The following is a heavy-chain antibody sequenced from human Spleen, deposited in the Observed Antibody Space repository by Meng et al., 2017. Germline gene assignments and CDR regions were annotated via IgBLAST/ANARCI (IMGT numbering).Heavy chain of an antibody. D-gene: IGHD6-19*01. Sequence: DVQLVESGGCLVKPGGSLRLSCAASGFTFSKYTMTWVRQAPGKGLEWVSSISSSSNYIYYADSVKGRFTISRDNAKDSVYLEMNSLRVEDTAVYYCATRTLTVTGPNWGQGTLVTVSS. V-gene: IGHV3-21*01. CDR2: ISSSSNYI. CDR1: GFTFSKYT. CDR3: ATRTLTVTGPN. J-gene: IGHJ4*02.